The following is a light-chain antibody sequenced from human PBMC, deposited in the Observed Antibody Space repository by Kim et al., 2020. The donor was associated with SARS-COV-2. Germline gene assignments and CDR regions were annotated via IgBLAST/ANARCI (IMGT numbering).Light chain of an antibody. CDR3: QAWDSSTWV. V-gene: IGLV3-1*01. CDR1: KLGDKY. CDR2: EDS. Sequence: SYELTQPPSVSVSPGQTASITCSGDKLGDKYACWYQQKPGQSPVLVIYEDSKRPSGIPERFSGSNSGKTATLTLSGTQAMDEADYYCQAWDSSTWVFGGGTKLKVL. J-gene: IGLJ3*02.